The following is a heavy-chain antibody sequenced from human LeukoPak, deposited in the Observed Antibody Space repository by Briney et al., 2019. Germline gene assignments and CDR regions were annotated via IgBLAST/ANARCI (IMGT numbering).Heavy chain of an antibody. CDR3: ARANVLRFLEWLLYGDSFDY. CDR2: IKQDGSEK. V-gene: IGHV3-7*04. Sequence: GGSLRLSCAASGFTFSSYWMSWVRQAPGKGLEWVANIKQDGSEKYYVDSVKGRFTISRDNAKNSLYLQMNSLRAEDTAVYYCARANVLRFLEWLLYGDSFDYWGQGTLVTVSS. J-gene: IGHJ4*02. D-gene: IGHD3-3*01. CDR1: GFTFSSYW.